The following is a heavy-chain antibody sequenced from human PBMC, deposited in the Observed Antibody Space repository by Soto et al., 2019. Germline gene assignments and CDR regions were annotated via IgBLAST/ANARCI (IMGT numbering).Heavy chain of an antibody. CDR3: ALSLAAAGTGWFDP. CDR1: GDSVSSNSAA. CDR2: TYYRSKWCN. V-gene: IGHV6-1*01. Sequence: PSQTHSLTCAISGDSVSSNSAAWNWIRQSPSRGLEWLGRTYYRSKWCNDYAVSVKSRITINPDTSKNQFSLQLNSVTPEDTAVYYCALSLAAAGTGWFDPWGQGTLVTVS. D-gene: IGHD6-13*01. J-gene: IGHJ5*02.